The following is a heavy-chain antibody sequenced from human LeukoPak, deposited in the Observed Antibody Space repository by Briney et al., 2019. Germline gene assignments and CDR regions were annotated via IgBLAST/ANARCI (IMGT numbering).Heavy chain of an antibody. V-gene: IGHV3-23*01. CDR3: AKDGGLWVSAHWGDS. D-gene: IGHD7-27*01. Sequence: GGSLRLSCAASGFTVSSNYMSWVRQAPGKGLEWVSTITTSDGNTYYADSVKGRFTVSRDNSKKTLFLQMNSLRAEDTAVYYCAKDGGLWVSAHWGDSWGRGTLVTVSS. J-gene: IGHJ4*02. CDR2: ITTSDGNT. CDR1: GFTVSSNY.